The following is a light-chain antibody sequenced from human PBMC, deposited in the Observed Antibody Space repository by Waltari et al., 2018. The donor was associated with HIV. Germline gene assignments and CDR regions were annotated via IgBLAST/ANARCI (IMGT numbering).Light chain of an antibody. CDR3: GTWDTTLTDVI. CDR1: SSNIGNKF. J-gene: IGLJ2*01. V-gene: IGLV1-51*02. Sequence: QSVLTQPPSVSAAPGQKVTISCSGSSSNIGNKFVSWYQKSPGTAPKLLIYENNKRPSGIPDRFSGSKSDTSATLGITGLQTGDEADYYCGTWDTTLTDVIFGGGTRLTVL. CDR2: ENN.